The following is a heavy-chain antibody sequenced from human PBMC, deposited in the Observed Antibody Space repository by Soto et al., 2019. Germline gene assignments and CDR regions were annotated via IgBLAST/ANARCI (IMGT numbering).Heavy chain of an antibody. CDR1: GGTFSDFT. Sequence: QVQLVQSGSEVKKPGSSVKVSCKASGGTFSDFTLSWLRQAPGRGLEWMGGIIPMIGATNNAQKLKGRLTITADKYTGTVYMELNSLRSADTAVYYCARYWSAGTLYGAFDIWGQGTEVTVSP. J-gene: IGHJ3*02. V-gene: IGHV1-69*06. CDR3: ARYWSAGTLYGAFDI. D-gene: IGHD2-15*01. CDR2: IIPMIGAT.